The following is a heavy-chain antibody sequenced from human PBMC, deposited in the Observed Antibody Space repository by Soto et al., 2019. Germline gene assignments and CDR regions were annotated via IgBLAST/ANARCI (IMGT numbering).Heavy chain of an antibody. D-gene: IGHD3-10*01. J-gene: IGHJ3*02. CDR1: GPSITSSSYY. CDR2: IYYSGST. V-gene: IGHV4-39*01. CDR3: AKGGSGSYSNAFDI. Sequence: SETLSLTYTVIGPSITSSSYYRAWTRNPPGKGLEWIGSIYYSGSTYYNPSRKSRVTISVDTSKDQFSPKLSSVTAADTAVYYCAKGGSGSYSNAFDIWGQGTMIT.